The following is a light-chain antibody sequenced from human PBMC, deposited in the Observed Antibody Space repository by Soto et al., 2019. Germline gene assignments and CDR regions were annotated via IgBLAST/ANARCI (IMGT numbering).Light chain of an antibody. CDR3: QHRSHWLIT. J-gene: IGKJ5*01. Sequence: EIVLTQSPATLSLSPGERATLSCRASQSVTNYLAWYQQKAGQAPRLLIYETIHRATGIPARFSGSGSGTDFTLTISSLGPEDFAVYYCQHRSHWLITFGQGTRLEIK. V-gene: IGKV3-11*01. CDR1: QSVTNY. CDR2: ETI.